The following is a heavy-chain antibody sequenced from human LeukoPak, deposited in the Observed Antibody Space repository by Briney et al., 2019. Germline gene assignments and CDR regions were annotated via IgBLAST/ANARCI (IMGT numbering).Heavy chain of an antibody. D-gene: IGHD4-23*01. CDR1: GGSISSYY. CDR3: ATGGTAVIAPYAFDI. V-gene: IGHV4-59*01. Sequence: SQTLSLTCTVSGGSISSYYWSWIRQPPGEGREWIGYIYYSGRTNCSPSVKSRVAMSVDTSNKQFSLKLSSLTAADTAVYYCATGGTAVIAPYAFDIWGQGKMVTVSS. J-gene: IGHJ3*02. CDR2: IYYSGRT.